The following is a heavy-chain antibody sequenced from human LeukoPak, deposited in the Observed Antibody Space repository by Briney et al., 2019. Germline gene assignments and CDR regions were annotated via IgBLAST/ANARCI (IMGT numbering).Heavy chain of an antibody. CDR2: INHSGST. D-gene: IGHD3-3*01. Sequence: PSETLSLTCAVYGGSFSGYYWSWVRQPPGKGLEWIGEINHSGSTNYNPSLKSRVTISVDTSKNQFSLKLSSVTAADTAVYYCARGFPIFGVALNWFDLWGQGTLVTVSS. J-gene: IGHJ5*02. CDR3: ARGFPIFGVALNWFDL. V-gene: IGHV4-34*01. CDR1: GGSFSGYY.